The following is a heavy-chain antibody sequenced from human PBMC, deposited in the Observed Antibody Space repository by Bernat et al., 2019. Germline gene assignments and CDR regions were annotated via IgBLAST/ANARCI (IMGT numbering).Heavy chain of an antibody. V-gene: IGHV4-38-2*02. D-gene: IGHD3-16*02. CDR1: GGSFSRSY. CDR2: IYHSGNT. CDR3: ARDLRGSYRSEFDY. Sequence: QVQLQESGPGLVKPSETLSLTCTVSGGSFSRSYWSWIRQPPGKGLEWIGSIYHSGNTYYNPSLKSRVTISIDTSKNRFPLKLTSVTAADTAVYYCARDLRGSYRSEFDYWGQGTLVTVSS. J-gene: IGHJ4*02.